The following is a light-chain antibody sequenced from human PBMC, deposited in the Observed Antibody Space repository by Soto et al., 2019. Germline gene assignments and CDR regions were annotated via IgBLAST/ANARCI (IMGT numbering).Light chain of an antibody. CDR1: QSISTN. CDR3: QQSYENLT. CDR2: AAS. V-gene: IGKV1-39*01. Sequence: DIQMTQSPSSLSASVGGTVTITCRASQSISTNLNWYQHKAGEAPKLLIYAASSLQSGGPSRFSGSGSGAQFTLTITRLQPEDFATYYCQQSYENLTVGPGTKVDIK. J-gene: IGKJ3*01.